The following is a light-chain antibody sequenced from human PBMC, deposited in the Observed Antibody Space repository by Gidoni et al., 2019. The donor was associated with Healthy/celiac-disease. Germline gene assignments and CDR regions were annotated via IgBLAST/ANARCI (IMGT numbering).Light chain of an antibody. J-gene: IGLJ2*01. CDR1: SSDVGGYNY. CDR2: DVS. CDR3: SSYTSSSTLV. V-gene: IGLV2-14*03. Sequence: QSALTQPASVSGSPGQSITISCTGTSSDVGGYNYVSWYQQNPGKAPKLIIYDVSNRPSVVSNRFSCSKSCNTASLTISGLQAEDEAYYYCSSYTSSSTLVFGGGTKLTVL.